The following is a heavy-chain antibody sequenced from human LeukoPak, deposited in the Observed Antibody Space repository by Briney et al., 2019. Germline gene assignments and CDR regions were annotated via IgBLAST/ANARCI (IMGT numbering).Heavy chain of an antibody. V-gene: IGHV4-59*02. CDR1: GGSVSTYY. Sequence: SETLSLTCTVSGGSVSTYYRSWIRQPPGKELEWIGYVSHSGNTNCNPSLKSRLTMSLDTSKNHFSLRLSSVNAADTAVYYCARAGSGWSFDYWGQGSLVTVSS. D-gene: IGHD6-19*01. J-gene: IGHJ4*02. CDR2: VSHSGNT. CDR3: ARAGSGWSFDY.